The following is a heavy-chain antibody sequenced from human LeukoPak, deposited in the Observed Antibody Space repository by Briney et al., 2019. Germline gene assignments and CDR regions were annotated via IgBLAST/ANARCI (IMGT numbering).Heavy chain of an antibody. J-gene: IGHJ4*02. D-gene: IGHD3-3*01. CDR1: GFTFNTYS. V-gene: IGHV3-74*01. CDR3: ARGGYDFWSGYYTTPNFDY. Sequence: PGGSLRLSCEASGFTFNTYSMNWARQAPGKGLEWVSRINSDGSSTSYADSVKGRFTISRDNAKNTLYLQMNSLRAEDTAVYYCARGGYDFWSGYYTTPNFDYWGQGTLVTVSS. CDR2: INSDGSST.